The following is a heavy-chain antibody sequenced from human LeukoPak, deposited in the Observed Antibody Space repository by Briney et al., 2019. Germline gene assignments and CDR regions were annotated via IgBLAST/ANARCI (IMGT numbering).Heavy chain of an antibody. Sequence: GGSLRLSCAASGFSFSGYSMNWVRQAPGKGLEWVSSISSNMNYKYYSDSVKGRFTISRDNAKSSVYLQMNSLRVEDSAVYYCARSWTQPSWGHGTPVTVSS. J-gene: IGHJ5*01. CDR3: ARSWTQPS. D-gene: IGHD5-18*01. CDR1: GFSFSGYS. CDR2: ISSNMNYK. V-gene: IGHV3-21*06.